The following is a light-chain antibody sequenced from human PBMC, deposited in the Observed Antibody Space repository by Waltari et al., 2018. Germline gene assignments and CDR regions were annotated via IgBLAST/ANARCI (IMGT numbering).Light chain of an antibody. Sequence: QSALTQPASLSGAPGQSITISCTGTSSDIGFHTHVSWYQQHPGQAPRLLMYDVNSRPSGVANRFPGSKSGNTASLTSSGLQADDEAHYYCSAYTSSATLAFGGGTGLTVL. J-gene: IGLJ2*01. CDR1: SSDIGFHTH. CDR2: DVN. CDR3: SAYTSSATLA. V-gene: IGLV2-14*03.